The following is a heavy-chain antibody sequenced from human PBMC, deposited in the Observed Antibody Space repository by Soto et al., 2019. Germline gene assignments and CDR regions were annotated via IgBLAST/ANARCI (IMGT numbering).Heavy chain of an antibody. CDR2: IYYSGST. Sequence: SETLSLTCTVSGGSIRSGDYYWSWIRQPPGKGLEWIGYIYYSGSTYYNPSLKSRVTISVDTSKNQFSLKLSSVTAADTAVYYCARAEASGYIVVVPADNWTYYFDYWGQGTLVTVSS. CDR1: GGSIRSGDYY. J-gene: IGHJ4*02. CDR3: ARAEASGYIVVVPADNWTYYFDY. D-gene: IGHD2-2*01. V-gene: IGHV4-30-4*01.